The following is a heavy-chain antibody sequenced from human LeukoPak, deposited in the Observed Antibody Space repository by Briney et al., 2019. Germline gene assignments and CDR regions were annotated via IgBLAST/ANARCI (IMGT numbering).Heavy chain of an antibody. V-gene: IGHV3-48*04. Sequence: PGGSLRLSCAASGFTFGTSYMNWVRQTPGKGLEWISYINYSGETIYYTDSVKGRFITSRDNAKNSMYLQMNSLRAEDTAVYYCAKDSDYKAGPSPYYFDYWGQGTLVTVSS. CDR2: INYSGETI. CDR3: AKDSDYKAGPSPYYFDY. J-gene: IGHJ4*02. CDR1: GFTFGTSY. D-gene: IGHD4-11*01.